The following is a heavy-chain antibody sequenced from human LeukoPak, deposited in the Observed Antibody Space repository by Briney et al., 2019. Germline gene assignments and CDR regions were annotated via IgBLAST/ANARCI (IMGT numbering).Heavy chain of an antibody. V-gene: IGHV4-34*01. Sequence: SETLSLTCAVYGGSFSGYYWSWIRQPPGKGLEWIGEINHSGSTNYNPSLKSRVTISVDTSKNQFSLKLTSATAADTAVYYCARRGNGSFYYFDDWGQGTLVTVSS. CDR1: GGSFSGYY. D-gene: IGHD1-26*01. J-gene: IGHJ4*02. CDR2: INHSGST. CDR3: ARRGNGSFYYFDD.